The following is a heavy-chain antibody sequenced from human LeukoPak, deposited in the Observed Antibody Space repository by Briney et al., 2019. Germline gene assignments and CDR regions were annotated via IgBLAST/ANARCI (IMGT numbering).Heavy chain of an antibody. V-gene: IGHV3-30-3*01. J-gene: IGHJ3*02. CDR2: ISYDGSNK. D-gene: IGHD6-19*01. CDR3: ARDPYSSGGDAFDI. CDR1: GFTFSSYA. Sequence: GRSLRLSCAASGFTFSSYAMHWVRQAPGKGLEWVAVISYDGSNKYYADSVKGRFTISRDNSKNTLYLQMSSLRAEDTAVYYCARDPYSSGGDAFDIWGQGTMVTVSS.